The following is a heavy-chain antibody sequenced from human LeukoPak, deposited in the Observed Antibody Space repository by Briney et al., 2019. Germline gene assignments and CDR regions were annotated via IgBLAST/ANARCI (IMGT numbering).Heavy chain of an antibody. Sequence: SGGSLRLSCAASGFTVSSNYMSWVRQAPGKGLEWVSVIYSGGSTYYADSVKGRFTISRDNSKNTLYLQMNSLRAEDTAVYYCARANDARDQLLKNWFDPWGQGTLVTVSS. D-gene: IGHD2-2*01. V-gene: IGHV3-53*01. CDR3: ARANDARDQLLKNWFDP. CDR1: GFTVSSNY. CDR2: IYSGGST. J-gene: IGHJ5*02.